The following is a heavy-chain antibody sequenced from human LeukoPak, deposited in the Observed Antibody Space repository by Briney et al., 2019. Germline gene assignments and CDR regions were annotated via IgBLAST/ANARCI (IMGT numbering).Heavy chain of an antibody. D-gene: IGHD6-6*01. Sequence: ASVKVSCKASGYTFTSYDINWVRQATGQGLEWMGWMNPNSGNTGYAQKFQGRVTITRNTSISTAYMEPSSLRSEDTAVYYCARGRRGQLVRGSLHFDYWGQGTLVTVSS. V-gene: IGHV1-8*03. CDR3: ARGRRGQLVRGSLHFDY. CDR1: GYTFTSYD. J-gene: IGHJ4*02. CDR2: MNPNSGNT.